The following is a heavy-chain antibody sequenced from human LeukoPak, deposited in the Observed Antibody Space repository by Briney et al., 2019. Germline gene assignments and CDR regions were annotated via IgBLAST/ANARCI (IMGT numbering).Heavy chain of an antibody. CDR3: AREPREVATNYYFAY. CDR2: IWYDGSDK. J-gene: IGHJ4*02. Sequence: GGSLRLSCAASGFTFNSYGMHWVRQPPGKGLEWVAVIWYDGSDKYYADSVKGRFTISRDNSKNTLYLQMNSLRAEDTAVYYCAREPREVATNYYFAYWGQGTLVTVPS. CDR1: GFTFNSYG. D-gene: IGHD5-12*01. V-gene: IGHV3-33*01.